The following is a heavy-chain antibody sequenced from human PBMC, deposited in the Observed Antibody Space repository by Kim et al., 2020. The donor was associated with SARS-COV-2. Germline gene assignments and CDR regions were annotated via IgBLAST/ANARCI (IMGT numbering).Heavy chain of an antibody. CDR1: GFTFSSYA. J-gene: IGHJ6*02. V-gene: IGHV3-23*01. CDR2: VRHSGDST. CDR3: AKGLVMDV. Sequence: GGSLRLSCAASGFTFSSYAMSWVRQAPGKGVEWVSSVRHSGDSTYYADFVKGRFTISRDSSKDTLYLQMNTLRADDTAVYYCAKGLVMDVWGQGATVTVSS.